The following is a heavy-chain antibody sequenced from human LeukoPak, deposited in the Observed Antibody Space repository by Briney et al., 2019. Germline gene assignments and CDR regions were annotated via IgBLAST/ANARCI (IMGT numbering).Heavy chain of an antibody. Sequence: ASVRVSCKASGYTFSIYGFSWVRQAPGQGLEWMGWISAYNGNTNYAQKFQGRVTMTRDTSTSTVYMELSSLRSEDTAVYYCARVRDGYNDAYDIWGQGTMVTVHS. CDR3: ARVRDGYNDAYDI. V-gene: IGHV1-18*01. J-gene: IGHJ3*02. CDR1: GYTFSIYG. CDR2: ISAYNGNT. D-gene: IGHD5-24*01.